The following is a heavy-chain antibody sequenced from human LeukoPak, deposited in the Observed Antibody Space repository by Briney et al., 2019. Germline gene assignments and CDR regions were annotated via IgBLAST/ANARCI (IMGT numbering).Heavy chain of an antibody. CDR2: FDPEDGET. D-gene: IGHD3-10*01. Sequence: ASVKLSCKVSGYTLTELSMHWVRQSPGTGLEWMGGFDPEDGETIYAQKFQGRVTMTEDKSTDTAYMELSSLRSEDTAVYYCATPWFGERYFDYWGQGTLVTVSS. CDR3: ATPWFGERYFDY. J-gene: IGHJ4*02. CDR1: GYTLTELS. V-gene: IGHV1-24*01.